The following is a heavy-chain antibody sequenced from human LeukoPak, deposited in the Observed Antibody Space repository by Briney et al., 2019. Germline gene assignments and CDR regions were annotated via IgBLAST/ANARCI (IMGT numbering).Heavy chain of an antibody. Sequence: GGSLRLSCAASGFTFSSYSMNWVRQAPGKGLEWVSSISSSSSYIYYADSVKGRFTISRDNAKNSLYLQMNSLRAEDTAVYYCARDLTIYDYVWGSYRDDAFDIWGQGTMVTVSS. J-gene: IGHJ3*02. CDR2: ISSSSSYI. V-gene: IGHV3-21*01. CDR1: GFTFSSYS. D-gene: IGHD3-16*02. CDR3: ARDLTIYDYVWGSYRDDAFDI.